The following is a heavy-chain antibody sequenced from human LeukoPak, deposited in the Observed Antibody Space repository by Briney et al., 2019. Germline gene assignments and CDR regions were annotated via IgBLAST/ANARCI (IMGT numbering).Heavy chain of an antibody. D-gene: IGHD2-2*01. J-gene: IGHJ4*02. CDR3: ASRYCSSTSCPDY. CDR1: GASMSSNY. Sequence: PSETLSLTCNVSGASMSSNYWSWIRQPPGKGLEWIGSIYYSGSTYYNPSLKSRVTISVDTSKNQFSLKLSSVTAADTAVYYCASRYCSSTSCPDYWGQGTLVTVSS. CDR2: IYYSGST. V-gene: IGHV4-59*05.